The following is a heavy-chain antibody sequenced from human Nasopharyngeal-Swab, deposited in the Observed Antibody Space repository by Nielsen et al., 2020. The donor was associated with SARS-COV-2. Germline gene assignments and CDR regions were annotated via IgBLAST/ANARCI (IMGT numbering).Heavy chain of an antibody. J-gene: IGHJ4*02. CDR2: IIPIFGTA. Sequence: GREAPGQGLEGMGGIIPIFGTANYAQKFEGRVTITADESTSTAYMELSSLRSEDTAVYYCARQRNYDILTGPLPFGYWGQGTLVTVSS. V-gene: IGHV1-69*01. CDR3: ARQRNYDILTGPLPFGY. D-gene: IGHD3-9*01.